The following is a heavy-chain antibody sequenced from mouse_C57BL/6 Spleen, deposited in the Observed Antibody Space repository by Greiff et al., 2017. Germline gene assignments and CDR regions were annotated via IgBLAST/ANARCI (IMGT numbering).Heavy chain of an antibody. Sequence: EVKVVESGGGLVKPGGSLKLSCAASGFTFSDYGMHWVRQAPEKGLEWVAYISSGSSTIYYADTVKGRFTISRDNAKNTLFLQMTSLRSEDTARYYCARPYYDYDEGFAYWGQGTLVTVSA. CDR2: ISSGSSTI. CDR3: ARPYYDYDEGFAY. D-gene: IGHD2-4*01. CDR1: GFTFSDYG. J-gene: IGHJ3*01. V-gene: IGHV5-17*01.